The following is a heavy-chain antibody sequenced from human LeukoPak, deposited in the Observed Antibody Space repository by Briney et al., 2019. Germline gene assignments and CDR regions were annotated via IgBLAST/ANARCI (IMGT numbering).Heavy chain of an antibody. CDR1: GYTFTSYG. CDR3: ARGGSRMVTYGSLDY. Sequence: AVVTVSFKGSGYTFTSYGMNGERQARGQGGEGMGWISPYNGNTNYAQKLQGRVTMPADISTSTAYMELRSLRSDDTAVYHCARGGSRMVTYGSLDYWGQGSLVTVSS. J-gene: IGHJ4*02. V-gene: IGHV1-18*01. D-gene: IGHD2-15*01. CDR2: ISPYNGNT.